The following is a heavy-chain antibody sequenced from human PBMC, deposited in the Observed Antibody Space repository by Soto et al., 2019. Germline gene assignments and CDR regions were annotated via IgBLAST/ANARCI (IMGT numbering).Heavy chain of an antibody. Sequence: SETLSLTRALNTVSFSHYYWIWIRQSPGKGLEWIGDIDYSGSTNYSPSLKSRVTISVDTSKNQFSLKLSSVTAADTAVYYCAKGYYFDYWGQGTLVTVTS. CDR2: IDYSGST. CDR3: AKGYYFDY. V-gene: IGHV4-34*09. CDR1: TVSFSHYY. J-gene: IGHJ4*02.